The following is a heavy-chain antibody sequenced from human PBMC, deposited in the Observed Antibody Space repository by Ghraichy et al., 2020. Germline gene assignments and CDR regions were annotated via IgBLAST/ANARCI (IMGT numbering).Heavy chain of an antibody. V-gene: IGHV3-7*01. Sequence: GGSLRLSCVASGFTFSAYWMNWVRQAPGKGLEWVANIKDDGSDKYYVDSVKGRFAISRDNAKNSLYLQMNSLRAEDTAVYYCASLNWRMDNFDQWGQGTLVTVSS. CDR3: ASLNWRMDNFDQ. D-gene: IGHD1-1*01. CDR2: IKDDGSDK. CDR1: GFTFSAYW. J-gene: IGHJ4*02.